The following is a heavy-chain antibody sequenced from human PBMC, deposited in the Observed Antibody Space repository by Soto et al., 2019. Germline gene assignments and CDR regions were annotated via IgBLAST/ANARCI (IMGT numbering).Heavy chain of an antibody. D-gene: IGHD3-16*01. CDR3: ARDALAGGFMTNY. Sequence: QVQLVQSGAEVKKPGASVKVSCKASGYTFTSYYMHWVRQAPGQGLEWMGIINPSGGSTSYAQKFRGRVTMDGDTATSTVYMELSSLRSEDTAVYYCARDALAGGFMTNYWGQGTVVTVSS. V-gene: IGHV1-46*03. CDR2: INPSGGST. J-gene: IGHJ4*02. CDR1: GYTFTSYY.